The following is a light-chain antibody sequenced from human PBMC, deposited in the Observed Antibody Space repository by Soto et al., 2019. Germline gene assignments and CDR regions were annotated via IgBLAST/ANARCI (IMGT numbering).Light chain of an antibody. CDR2: GAS. CDR3: HQYGGSPQT. Sequence: EIVLTQSPGTLSLSPGERATLSCRASQSVSNYLAWYQRKPGQAPRLLIYGASSRATGIPDRFSGSGSGPDVTLTISRLEPEDFAVYYCHQYGGSPQTFGQGTKVEIK. J-gene: IGKJ1*01. V-gene: IGKV3-20*01. CDR1: QSVSNY.